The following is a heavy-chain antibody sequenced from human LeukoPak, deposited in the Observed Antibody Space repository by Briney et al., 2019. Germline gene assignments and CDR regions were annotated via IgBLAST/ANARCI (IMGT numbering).Heavy chain of an antibody. J-gene: IGHJ4*02. V-gene: IGHV4-59*01. CDR1: GGSINNYY. Sequence: SDTLSLTCTVSGGSINNYYWSWIRQPPGKGLEWIGYIYYSGSTNYNPSLKSRVTISVDTSKNQFSLKLSSVTAADTAVYYCAREPFGYFDSWGQGTLATVSS. CDR2: IYYSGST. D-gene: IGHD3-10*01. CDR3: AREPFGYFDS.